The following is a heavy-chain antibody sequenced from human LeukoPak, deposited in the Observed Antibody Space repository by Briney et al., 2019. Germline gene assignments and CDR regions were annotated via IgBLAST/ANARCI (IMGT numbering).Heavy chain of an antibody. J-gene: IGHJ4*02. D-gene: IGHD2-15*01. CDR1: GYSFTNWG. Sequence: ASVKVSCKASGYSFTNWGITWVRQAPGQGLEWMGWISTYNGDTNSAQNLQGRITMTRDTSTNTAFMELRSLRSDDTAVYYCARGDDGASSSTPKGWWADYWGQGTLVTVSS. CDR2: ISTYNGDT. CDR3: ARGDDGASSSTPKGWWADY. V-gene: IGHV1-18*01.